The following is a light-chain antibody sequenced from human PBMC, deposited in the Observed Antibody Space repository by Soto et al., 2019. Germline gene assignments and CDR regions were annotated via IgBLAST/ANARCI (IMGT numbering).Light chain of an antibody. J-gene: IGKJ5*01. V-gene: IGKV1-39*01. Sequence: DIQMTQSPSSLSASLGHSVTNTCRASQSISTYLSWYQQKPGKAPELLIYAAVTLQSGVPSRFSGSGSGTEFALTISSLQPEDFATYYCQHTYSSPRTFGQGTRLEI. CDR1: QSISTY. CDR2: AAV. CDR3: QHTYSSPRT.